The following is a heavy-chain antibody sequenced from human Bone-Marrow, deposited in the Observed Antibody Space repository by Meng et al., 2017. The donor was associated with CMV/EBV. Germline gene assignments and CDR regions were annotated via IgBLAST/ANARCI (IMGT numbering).Heavy chain of an antibody. CDR2: FDPEDGET. CDR1: GYTLTELS. J-gene: IGHJ4*02. Sequence: ASVKVSCKVSGYTLTELSMHWVRQAPGKGLEWMGGFDPEDGETIYAQKFQGRVTMTEDTSTDTAYMELSSLRSEDTAVYYCAGALWSGYYISRWGEGTLVTVSS. V-gene: IGHV1-24*01. CDR3: AGALWSGYYISR. D-gene: IGHD3-3*01.